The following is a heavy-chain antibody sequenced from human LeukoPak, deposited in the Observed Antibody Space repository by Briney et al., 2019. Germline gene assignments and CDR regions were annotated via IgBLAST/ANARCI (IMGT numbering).Heavy chain of an antibody. CDR3: ARGDSSGVPDY. D-gene: IGHD3-22*01. V-gene: IGHV3-11*01. Sequence: GGSLRLSCAASGFTFSDSFMTWIRQAPGKGLEWLSYISHSGSNLDYAESVRGRFTISRDNANHSLYLQINSLRAEDTAVYYCARGDSSGVPDYWGQGTLVTVSS. CDR2: ISHSGSNL. J-gene: IGHJ4*02. CDR1: GFTFSDSF.